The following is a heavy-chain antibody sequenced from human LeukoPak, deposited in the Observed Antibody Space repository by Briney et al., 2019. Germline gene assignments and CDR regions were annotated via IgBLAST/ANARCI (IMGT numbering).Heavy chain of an antibody. CDR3: ARAGYDFWSGSNWFDP. D-gene: IGHD3-3*01. CDR2: TYYRSKWYN. Sequence: SQTLSLTCAISGDSVSSNSATWNWIRQSPSRGLEWLGRTYYRSKWYNDYAVSVKSRITINPDTSKNQFSLQLNSVTPEDTAVYYCARAGYDFWSGSNWFDPWGQGTLVTVSS. CDR1: GDSVSSNSAT. J-gene: IGHJ5*02. V-gene: IGHV6-1*01.